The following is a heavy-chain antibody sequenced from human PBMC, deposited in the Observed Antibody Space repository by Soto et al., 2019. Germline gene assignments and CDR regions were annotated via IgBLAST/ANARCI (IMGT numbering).Heavy chain of an antibody. J-gene: IGHJ4*02. D-gene: IGHD6-6*01. CDR1: GFTFRTYN. CDR3: ARQYPSSSRHFDH. CDR2: ISAGSSNI. V-gene: IGHV3-21*01. Sequence: EVELVESGGGLVKPGGSLKLSCAASGFTFRTYNMIWVRQAPGKGLEWVSSISAGSSNIYYAPSVKGRFTISRDNAKNLLYRQINSLRAEDTAVYYCARQYPSSSRHFDHWGQGTLVIVSS.